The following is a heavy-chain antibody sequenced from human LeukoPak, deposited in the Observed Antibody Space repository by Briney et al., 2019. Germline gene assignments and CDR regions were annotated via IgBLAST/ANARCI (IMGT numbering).Heavy chain of an antibody. D-gene: IGHD3-22*01. CDR1: GYTFTSYG. CDR2: ISAYNGNT. Sequence: ASVKVSCKASGYTFTSYGISWVRQAPGQGLEWMGWISAYNGNTNYAQKLQGRVTMTTDTSTSTAYMELRSLRSEDTAVYYCARADSSGYYAPLGAFDIWGQGTMVTVSS. CDR3: ARADSSGYYAPLGAFDI. J-gene: IGHJ3*02. V-gene: IGHV1-18*01.